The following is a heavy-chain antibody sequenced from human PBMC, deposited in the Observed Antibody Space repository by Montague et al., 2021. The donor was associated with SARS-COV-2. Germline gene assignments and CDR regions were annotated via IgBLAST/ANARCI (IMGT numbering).Heavy chain of an antibody. CDR1: GGSISSSSYY. Sequence: SETLSLTCTVSGGSISSSSYYWGWIRQPPGKGLEWIGSIYYSGSTYYNPSIKSRVTISVDTSKNQFSLKLCSVTAADTAVYYCARDGSLRFEILIGPRHYLCGIDVWGLGTTVTVSS. D-gene: IGHD3-9*01. CDR2: IYYSGST. V-gene: IGHV4-39*07. J-gene: IGHJ6*02. CDR3: ARDGSLRFEILIGPRHYLCGIDV.